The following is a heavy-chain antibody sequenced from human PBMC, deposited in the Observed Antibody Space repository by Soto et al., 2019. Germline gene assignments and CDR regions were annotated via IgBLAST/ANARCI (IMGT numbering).Heavy chain of an antibody. D-gene: IGHD6-13*01. CDR2: MNPNSGDT. Sequence: GASVKVSCKASGYTFTSFDINWVRQAPGQGLEWMGWMNPNSGDTGYALQFRGRVTMTRNTSINTAYMELSSLRSEDTAIYYCARGKSNTWYPLDYWGQGTLVTVSS. J-gene: IGHJ4*02. CDR3: ARGKSNTWYPLDY. CDR1: GYTFTSFD. V-gene: IGHV1-8*01.